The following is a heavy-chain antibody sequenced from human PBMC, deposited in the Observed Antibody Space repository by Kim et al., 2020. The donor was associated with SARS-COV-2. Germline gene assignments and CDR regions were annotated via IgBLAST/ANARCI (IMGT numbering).Heavy chain of an antibody. V-gene: IGHV5-51*01. D-gene: IGHD2-2*01. CDR3: ARLGVVPPGGYFDY. J-gene: IGHJ4*02. Sequence: SPSFQGQVTISADKSISTAYLQWSSLKASDTAMYYCARLGVVPPGGYFDYWGQGTLVTVSS.